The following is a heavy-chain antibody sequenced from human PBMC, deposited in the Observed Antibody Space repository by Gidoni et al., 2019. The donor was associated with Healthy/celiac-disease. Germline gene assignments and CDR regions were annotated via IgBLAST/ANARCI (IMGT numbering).Heavy chain of an antibody. V-gene: IGHV1-18*01. D-gene: IGHD1-7*01. CDR1: GYTFTSYG. CDR2: ISAYNGNT. CDR3: AREVNITGTTYYYYGMDV. J-gene: IGHJ6*02. Sequence: QVQLVQSGAEVKKPGASVTVSCKASGYTFTSYGVSWVRQAPGQGLEWMGWISAYNGNTNYAQKLQGRVTMTTDTSTSTAYMELRSLRSDDTAVYYCAREVNITGTTYYYYGMDVWGQGTTVTVSS.